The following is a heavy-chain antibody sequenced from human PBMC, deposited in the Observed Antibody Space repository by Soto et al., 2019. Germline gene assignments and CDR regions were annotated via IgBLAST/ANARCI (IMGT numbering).Heavy chain of an antibody. V-gene: IGHV3-21*01. CDR1: GFTFISYS. CDR3: AREVGTGDFDY. Sequence: GGSLRLSCAASGFTFISYSINWVRQAPGKGLEWVSSISSSSSYIYYADSVKGRFTISRDNAKNSLYLQMNSLRAEDTAVYYCAREVGTGDFDYWGQGTLVTVSS. D-gene: IGHD1-1*01. CDR2: ISSSSSYI. J-gene: IGHJ4*02.